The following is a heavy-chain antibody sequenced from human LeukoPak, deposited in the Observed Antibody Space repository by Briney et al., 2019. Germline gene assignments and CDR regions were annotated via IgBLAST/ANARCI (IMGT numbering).Heavy chain of an antibody. CDR1: GYTFTGYY. J-gene: IGHJ4*02. Sequence: ASVKVSCKASGYTFTGYYMHWVRQAPGQGLEWMGWINPNSGGTNYAQKFQGRVTMTRDTPISTAYMELSRLRSDDTAVYYCARGRLTEYSSGWYTTVAYYFDYWGQGTLVTVSS. V-gene: IGHV1-2*02. CDR2: INPNSGGT. D-gene: IGHD6-19*01. CDR3: ARGRLTEYSSGWYTTVAYYFDY.